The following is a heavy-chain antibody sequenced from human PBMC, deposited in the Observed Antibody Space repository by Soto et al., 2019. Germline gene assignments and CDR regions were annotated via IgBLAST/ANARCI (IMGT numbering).Heavy chain of an antibody. Sequence: GGSLRLSCAASGFTFSSYGMHWVRQAPGKGLEWVAVISYDGSNKYYADSVKGRFTISRDNAKNSLYLQMNGLRDEDTAVYYCARLYDSSGPVLDGMDVWGQGTTVTVSS. CDR1: GFTFSSYG. V-gene: IGHV3-30*03. CDR3: ARLYDSSGPVLDGMDV. J-gene: IGHJ6*02. CDR2: ISYDGSNK. D-gene: IGHD3-22*01.